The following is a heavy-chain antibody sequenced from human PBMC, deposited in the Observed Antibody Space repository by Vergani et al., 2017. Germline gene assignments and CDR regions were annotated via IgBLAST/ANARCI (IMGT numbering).Heavy chain of an antibody. J-gene: IGHJ4*02. CDR3: AGRTDTAMVTNFDY. Sequence: QVQLPQWGAGLLKPSETLSLTCAVYGGSFSGYYWSWIRQPPGKGLEWIGEINHSGSTNYNPSLKSRVTISVDTSKNQFSLKLSSVTAADTAVYYCAGRTDTAMVTNFDYWGQGTLVTVSA. CDR1: GGSFSGYY. CDR2: INHSGST. V-gene: IGHV4-34*01. D-gene: IGHD5-18*01.